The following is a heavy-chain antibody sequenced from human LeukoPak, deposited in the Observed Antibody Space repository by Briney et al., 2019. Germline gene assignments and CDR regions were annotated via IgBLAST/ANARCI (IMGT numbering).Heavy chain of an antibody. Sequence: GASVKVSCKASGYTFTSYAMNWVRQAPGQGLEWMGWINTNTGNPTYAQGFTGRFVFSLDTSVSPAYLQISSLKAEDTAVYYCARETYCSSTSCYPFFDYWGQGTLVTVSS. CDR1: GYTFTSYA. D-gene: IGHD2-2*01. CDR3: ARETYCSSTSCYPFFDY. J-gene: IGHJ4*02. V-gene: IGHV7-4-1*02. CDR2: INTNTGNP.